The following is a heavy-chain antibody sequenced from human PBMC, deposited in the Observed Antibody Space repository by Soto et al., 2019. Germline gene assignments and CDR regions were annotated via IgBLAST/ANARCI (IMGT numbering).Heavy chain of an antibody. Sequence: GESLKISCKGSGYNFTTFWIGWARQVPGKGLEWMGIIYPGDSETKYSPDFEGQVTISADRSTNTAYLQWRSLRASDTATYYCARLGFPGAIYFDSWGLGTLVTVSS. J-gene: IGHJ4*02. V-gene: IGHV5-51*01. CDR1: GYNFTTFW. CDR2: IYPGDSET. CDR3: ARLGFPGAIYFDS.